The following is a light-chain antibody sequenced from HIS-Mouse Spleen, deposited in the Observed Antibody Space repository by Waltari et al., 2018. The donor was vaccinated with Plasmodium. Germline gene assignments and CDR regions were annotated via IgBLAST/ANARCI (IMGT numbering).Light chain of an antibody. V-gene: IGKV1-33*01. J-gene: IGKJ3*01. CDR1: QDISNY. Sequence: DIQMTQSPSSLSASVGDRVTSTCQASQDISNYLNWYQQKPWKAPKLMIYDASNLETGVPTRFSGSGSGTDFTFTISSLQPEDVATYYCQQYDNLPPLFTFGPGTKVDIK. CDR3: QQYDNLPPLFT. CDR2: DAS.